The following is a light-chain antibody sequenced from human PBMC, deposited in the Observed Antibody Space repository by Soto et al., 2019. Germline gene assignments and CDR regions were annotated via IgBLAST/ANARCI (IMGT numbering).Light chain of an antibody. V-gene: IGLV1-44*01. Sequence: QSVLTQPPSASGTPGQTVIMSCSGSRFNIGRYSVNWYQQFPGTAPKLLIYSDEQRPSGVPDRFSGSKSGTSMSLAISGLQPEDEADYFCGASDGTMDGPVLGGGTKLTVL. CDR1: RFNIGRYS. CDR3: GASDGTMDGPV. CDR2: SDE. J-gene: IGLJ2*01.